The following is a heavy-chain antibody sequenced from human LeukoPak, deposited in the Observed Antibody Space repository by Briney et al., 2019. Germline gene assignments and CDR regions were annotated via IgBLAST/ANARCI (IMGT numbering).Heavy chain of an antibody. CDR1: GGSISSGGYY. Sequence: PSETLSLTCTVSGGSISSGGYYWSWIRQHPGKGLEWIGYIYYSGSTYYNPSLKSRVTISVDTSKNQFSLKLSSVTAADTAVYYCASLGYCSGGSCYFHDYWGQGTLVTVSS. J-gene: IGHJ4*02. CDR2: IYYSGST. D-gene: IGHD2-15*01. V-gene: IGHV4-30-4*08. CDR3: ASLGYCSGGSCYFHDY.